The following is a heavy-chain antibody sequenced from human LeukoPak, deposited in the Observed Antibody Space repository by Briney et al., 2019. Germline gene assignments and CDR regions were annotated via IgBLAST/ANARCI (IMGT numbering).Heavy chain of an antibody. D-gene: IGHD1-26*01. CDR2: IKTDGSST. Sequence: GGSLRLSCAASGFTFSSYWMHWVRQVPGKGLMWVSRIKTDGSSTSYADSVKGRFTISRDNARNTLYLQMNSLRVEDTAVYYCARDVVGATAAHFDYWGQGTLVTVSS. J-gene: IGHJ4*02. CDR3: ARDVVGATAAHFDY. V-gene: IGHV3-74*01. CDR1: GFTFSSYW.